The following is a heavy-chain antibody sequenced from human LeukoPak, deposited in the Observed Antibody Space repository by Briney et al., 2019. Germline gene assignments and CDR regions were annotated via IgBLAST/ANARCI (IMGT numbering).Heavy chain of an antibody. CDR2: VYYSGST. D-gene: IGHD6-13*01. V-gene: IGHV4-59*08. CDR1: GGSISSYY. Sequence: SGTLSLTCTVPGGSISSYYWSWIRQPPGKGLEWSWYVYYSGSTNYNPSLKSRVTISVDTSKNQLSLKLSSVTAADTAVYYCARSSSWYFIGHYYYGMDVWGQGTTVTVSS. CDR3: ARSSSWYFIGHYYYGMDV. J-gene: IGHJ6*02.